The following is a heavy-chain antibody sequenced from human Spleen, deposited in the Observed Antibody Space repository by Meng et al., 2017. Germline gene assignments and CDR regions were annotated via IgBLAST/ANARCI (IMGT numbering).Heavy chain of an antibody. CDR1: GGSFSGYY. J-gene: IGHJ4*02. CDR2: INHSGST. V-gene: IGHV4-34*01. D-gene: IGHD5/OR15-5a*01. CDR3: ARGRLKSNFDY. Sequence: VQLQQWGAGLLKPPATLSLTCAVYGGSFSGYYWSWIRQPPGKGLEWIGEINHSGSTNYNPSLKSRVTISVDTSKNQFSLKLSSVTAADTAVYYCARGRLKSNFDYWGQGTLVTVSS.